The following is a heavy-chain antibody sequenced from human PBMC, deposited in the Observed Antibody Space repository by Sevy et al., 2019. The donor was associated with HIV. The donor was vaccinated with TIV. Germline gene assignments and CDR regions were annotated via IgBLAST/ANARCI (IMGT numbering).Heavy chain of an antibody. D-gene: IGHD2-21*02. J-gene: IGHJ4*02. CDR3: ARGRVTSHYFDY. Sequence: GGSLRLSCADSGFTFIDYAMHWVRQAPGEGLKWVAVISDDGSKTYYADSVNGRFTISRDNSKNTLYLQMNSLRADDTAVYYCARGRVTSHYFDYWGQGTLVTVSS. CDR2: ISDDGSKT. CDR1: GFTFIDYA. V-gene: IGHV3-30*04.